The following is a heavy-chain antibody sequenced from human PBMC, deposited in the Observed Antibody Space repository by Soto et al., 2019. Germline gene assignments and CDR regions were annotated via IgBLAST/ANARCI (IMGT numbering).Heavy chain of an antibody. CDR2: VSASGSIT. V-gene: IGHV3-23*01. Sequence: GGSLRLSCAASGFTFSSYDMSWVRQAPGKGLEWVSGVSASGSITSYADSAKGRFTISRDNAKNTVFLQMSSLRAEDTAVYFCAKGDCSGGRCYRRSDYRGQVPLVTVST. D-gene: IGHD2-15*01. CDR1: GFTFSSYD. CDR3: AKGDCSGGRCYRRSDY. J-gene: IGHJ4*02.